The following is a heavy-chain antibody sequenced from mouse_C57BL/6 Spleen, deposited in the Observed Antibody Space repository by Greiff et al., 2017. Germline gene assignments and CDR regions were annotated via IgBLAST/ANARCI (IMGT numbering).Heavy chain of an antibody. Sequence: QVQLQQPGAELVMPGASVKLSCKASGYTFTSYWMHWVKQRPGQGLEWIGEIDPSDSYTNYNQKFKGKSTLTVDKSSSTAYMQLSSLTSEDSAVYYCARSSVTRLFAYWGQGTLVTVSA. CDR2: IDPSDSYT. V-gene: IGHV1-69*01. D-gene: IGHD2-13*01. J-gene: IGHJ3*01. CDR3: ARSSVTRLFAY. CDR1: GYTFTSYW.